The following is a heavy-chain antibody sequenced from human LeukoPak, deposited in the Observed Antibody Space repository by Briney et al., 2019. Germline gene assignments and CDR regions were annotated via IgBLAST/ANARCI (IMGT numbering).Heavy chain of an antibody. D-gene: IGHD3-10*01. J-gene: IGHJ4*02. CDR1: GDSVSSNIAA. CDR3: ARGVDNYYGSGSYDY. Sequence: SQTLSLTCAISGDSVSSNIAAWNWIRQSPSRGLEWLGRTYYRSKWYNDYAVSVKSRIAINSDTSNNQFSLHLNSVTPEDTAVYYCARGVDNYYGSGSYDYWGQGTLVTSST. V-gene: IGHV6-1*01. CDR2: TYYRSKWYN.